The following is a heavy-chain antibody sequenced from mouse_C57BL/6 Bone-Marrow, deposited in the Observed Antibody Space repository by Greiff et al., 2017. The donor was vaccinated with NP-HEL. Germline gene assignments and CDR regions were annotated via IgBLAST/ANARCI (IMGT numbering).Heavy chain of an antibody. J-gene: IGHJ1*03. V-gene: IGHV1-22*01. CDR3: ARGGYDQENYWYFDV. Sequence: EVQLQQSGPELVKPGASVKMSCKASGYTFTDYNMHWVKQSHGKSLEWIGYINPNNGGTSYNQKFKGKATLTVNKSSSTAYMELRSLTSEDSAVYDCARGGYDQENYWYFDVWGTGTTVTVSS. CDR2: INPNNGGT. D-gene: IGHD2-2*01. CDR1: GYTFTDYN.